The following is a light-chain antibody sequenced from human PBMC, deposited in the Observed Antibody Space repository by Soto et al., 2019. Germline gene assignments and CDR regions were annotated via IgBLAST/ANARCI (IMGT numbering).Light chain of an antibody. CDR3: QQYNSYPYT. CDR1: QSISSW. V-gene: IGKV1-5*03. J-gene: IGKJ2*01. CDR2: KAS. Sequence: DIKMTQSPSTLSASVGDRVTITCRASQSISSWLAWYQQKPGKDPKLLIYKASSLESGVPSRFSGSGSGTEFTLTISSLQPDDFATYYCQQYNSYPYTFGQGTKLEIK.